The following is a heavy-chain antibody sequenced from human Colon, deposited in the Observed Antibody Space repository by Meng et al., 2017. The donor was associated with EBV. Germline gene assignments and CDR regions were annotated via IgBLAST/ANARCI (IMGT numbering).Heavy chain of an antibody. V-gene: IGHV3-23*04. D-gene: IGHD6-19*01. Sequence: EVQRGESGGGLVQPGGSLRFSCAASGFTFSNYAMNWVRQAPGKGLERVSAISGSGGHTYYADSVKGRFTISRDNAKNTVHLQLNSLRVEDTALYFCAKSRGEQWLTYYWGQGTLVTVSS. CDR1: GFTFSNYA. J-gene: IGHJ4*02. CDR2: ISGSGGHT. CDR3: AKSRGEQWLTYY.